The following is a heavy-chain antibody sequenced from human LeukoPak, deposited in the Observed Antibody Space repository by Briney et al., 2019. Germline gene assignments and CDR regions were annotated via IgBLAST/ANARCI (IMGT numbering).Heavy chain of an antibody. CDR1: GFTFSSYS. D-gene: IGHD6-19*01. J-gene: IGHJ4*02. CDR3: ARVVGQWLVRSDY. V-gene: IGHV3-21*01. CDR2: ISSSSSYI. Sequence: GGSLRLSCAASGFTFSSYSMNWVRQAPGKGLEWVSSISSSSSYIYYADSVKGRFTISRDNAKNSLYLQMNSLRAEDTAVYYCARVVGQWLVRSDYWGQGTLVTVSS.